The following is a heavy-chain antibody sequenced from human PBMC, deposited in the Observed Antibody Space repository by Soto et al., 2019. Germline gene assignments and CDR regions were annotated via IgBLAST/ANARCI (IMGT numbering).Heavy chain of an antibody. J-gene: IGHJ6*02. CDR3: AKDRAVTQSYYYYGMDV. CDR2: ISYDGSNK. Sequence: QVQLVESGGGVVQPGRSLRLSCAASGFTFSSYGMHWVRQAPGKGLEWVAVISYDGSNKYYADSVKGRFTISRDNSKNTLYMQMNSLRAEDTAVYYCAKDRAVTQSYYYYGMDVWGQGTTVTVSS. CDR1: GFTFSSYG. V-gene: IGHV3-30*18. D-gene: IGHD4-4*01.